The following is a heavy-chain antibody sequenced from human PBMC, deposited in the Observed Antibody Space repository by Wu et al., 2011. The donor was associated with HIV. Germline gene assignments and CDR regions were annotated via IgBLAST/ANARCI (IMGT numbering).Heavy chain of an antibody. Sequence: PGKGLEWMGIIYPGDSDTRYSPSFQGQVTISADKSISTAYLQWSSLKASDTAIYYCARQGMVTTFGYFDHSGPREPWLPSPQ. V-gene: IGHV5-51*01. J-gene: IGHJ4*02. CDR3: ARQGMVTTFGYFDH. D-gene: IGHD4-17*01. CDR2: IYPGDSDT.